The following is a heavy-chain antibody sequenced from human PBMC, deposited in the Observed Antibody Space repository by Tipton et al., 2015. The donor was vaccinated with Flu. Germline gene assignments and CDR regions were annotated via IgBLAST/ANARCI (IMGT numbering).Heavy chain of an antibody. CDR3: ARQVDTAMAAGY. V-gene: IGHV4-38-2*01. Sequence: GLVKPSETLSLTCAVSGYSITSSYYWGWIRQPPGKGLEWIGSIYHSGSTYYNPSLKSRVTISVDTSKNQFSLKLSSVTAADTAVYYCARQVDTAMAAGYWGQGTLVTVSS. CDR2: IYHSGST. D-gene: IGHD5-18*01. J-gene: IGHJ4*02. CDR1: GYSITSSYY.